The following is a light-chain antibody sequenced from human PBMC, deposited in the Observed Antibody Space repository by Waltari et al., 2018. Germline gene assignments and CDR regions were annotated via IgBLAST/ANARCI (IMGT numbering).Light chain of an antibody. J-gene: IGKJ4*01. CDR3: QQYYSTPLT. V-gene: IGKV4-1*01. CDR1: ESVVYSSNNKNH. Sequence: DIVMTQSPESLAVSLGERATINCKSSESVVYSSNNKNHLAWYQQKPGQPPKLLLYWAATRKSGVPDRFSGSGSETDFTLTVTSLQAEDVAVYYCQQYYSTPLTFGGGTKVEIK. CDR2: WAA.